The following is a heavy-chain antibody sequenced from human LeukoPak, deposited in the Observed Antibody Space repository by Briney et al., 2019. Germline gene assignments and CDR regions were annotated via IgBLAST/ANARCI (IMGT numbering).Heavy chain of an antibody. Sequence: SETLSLTCTASGDSITNSNFYWGWIRQSPGKGLEWIGSIFHSGSTNYNPSLKSRVTISVDTSKNQFYLRVRSVTAAETALNYCAGRGIVTGYFDFWGRGTLVTVSS. J-gene: IGHJ4*02. V-gene: IGHV4-39*01. CDR2: IFHSGST. CDR3: AGRGIVTGYFDF. CDR1: GDSITNSNFY. D-gene: IGHD3-9*01.